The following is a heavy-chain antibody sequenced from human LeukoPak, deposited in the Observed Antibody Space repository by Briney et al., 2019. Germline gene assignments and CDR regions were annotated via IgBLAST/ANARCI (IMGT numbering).Heavy chain of an antibody. CDR2: INHSGST. CDR1: GGSFSGYY. J-gene: IGHJ5*02. D-gene: IGHD3-22*01. Sequence: PSETLSLTCAVYGGSFSGYYWSWIRQPPGKGLEWIGEINHSGSTYYNPSLKSRVTISVDTSKNQFSLKLSSVTAADTAVYYCARVLPYYYDSSGYLLPREHNWFDPWGQGTLVTVSS. CDR3: ARVLPYYYDSSGYLLPREHNWFDP. V-gene: IGHV4-34*01.